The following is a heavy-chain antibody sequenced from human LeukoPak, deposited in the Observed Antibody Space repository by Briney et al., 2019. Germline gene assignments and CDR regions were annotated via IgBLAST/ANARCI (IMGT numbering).Heavy chain of an antibody. D-gene: IGHD6-19*01. CDR3: AKDRSSSGWYAYFDY. Sequence: PGGSLRLSCAASGFTFSSYAMSWVRQAPGKGLEWVSAISGSGGSTYYADSVKGRFTISRDNSKNTLYLQMNSLRAEGTAVYYCAKDRSSSGWYAYFDYWGQGTLVTVSS. CDR1: GFTFSSYA. J-gene: IGHJ4*02. V-gene: IGHV3-23*01. CDR2: ISGSGGST.